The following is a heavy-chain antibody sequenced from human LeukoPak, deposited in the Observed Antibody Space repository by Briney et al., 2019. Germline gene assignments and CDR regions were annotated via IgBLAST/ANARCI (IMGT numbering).Heavy chain of an antibody. CDR1: GYSISSNYY. CDR3: ARVRGLYYGSGSYGLYDY. V-gene: IGHV4-38-2*02. D-gene: IGHD3-10*01. Sequence: SETLSLTCTGSGYSISSNYYWALIRQPPGKRLEGIGNMIHSGTTAYNPSLKSRVTISVDTSKNQFSLQLSCVTAADTAVYYCARVRGLYYGSGSYGLYDYWGQGTLVTVSS. J-gene: IGHJ4*02. CDR2: MIHSGTT.